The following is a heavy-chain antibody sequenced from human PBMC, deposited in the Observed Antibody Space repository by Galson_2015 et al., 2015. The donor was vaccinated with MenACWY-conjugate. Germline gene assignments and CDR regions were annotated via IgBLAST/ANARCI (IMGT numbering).Heavy chain of an antibody. Sequence: SLRLSCAASGFTFSSYAMSWVRQAPGKGLEWVSAISGSGGSTYYADSVKGRFTISRDNSKNTLYLQMNSLRAEDTAVYYCAKPPTRIAVAGTYYFDYWGQGTLVTVSS. J-gene: IGHJ4*02. V-gene: IGHV3-23*01. D-gene: IGHD6-19*01. CDR1: GFTFSSYA. CDR2: ISGSGGST. CDR3: AKPPTRIAVAGTYYFDY.